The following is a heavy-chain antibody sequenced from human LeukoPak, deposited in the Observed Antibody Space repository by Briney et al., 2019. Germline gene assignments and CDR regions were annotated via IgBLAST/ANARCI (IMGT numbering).Heavy chain of an antibody. D-gene: IGHD3-10*01. J-gene: IGHJ4*02. Sequence: GGSLRLSCAASGFTFSNAWMSWVRQAPGKGLEWVGRIKSKTDGGTTDYAAPVKGRFTISRDDSKNTLYLQMNSLKTEDTAVCCCTTSELLWFGERDYWGQGTLVTVSS. V-gene: IGHV3-15*01. CDR2: IKSKTDGGTT. CDR3: TTSELLWFGERDY. CDR1: GFTFSNAW.